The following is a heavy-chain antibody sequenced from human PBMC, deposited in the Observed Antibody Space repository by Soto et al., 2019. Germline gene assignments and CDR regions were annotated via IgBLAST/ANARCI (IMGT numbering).Heavy chain of an antibody. D-gene: IGHD3-22*01. CDR1: GGSISSGGYY. V-gene: IGHV4-31*03. J-gene: IGHJ4*02. CDR2: IYYSGST. Sequence: TSETLSLTCPVSGGSISSGGYYWSWIRQHPGKGLEWIGYIYYSGSTYYNPSLKSRVTISVDTSKNQFSLKLSSVTAADTAVYYCAREDSSGTFYWGQGTLVTVSS. CDR3: AREDSSGTFY.